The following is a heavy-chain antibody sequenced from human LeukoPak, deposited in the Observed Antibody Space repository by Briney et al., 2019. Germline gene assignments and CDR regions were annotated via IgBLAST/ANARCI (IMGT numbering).Heavy chain of an antibody. CDR3: ARGNVDTAMTTENYFDY. Sequence: PSETLSLTCAVYGGSFSGYYWSWIRQPPGKGLEWIGEINHSGSTNYNLSLKSRVTISVDTSKNQFSLKLSSVTAADTAVYYCARGNVDTAMTTENYFDYWGQGTLVTVSS. CDR1: GGSFSGYY. D-gene: IGHD5-18*01. CDR2: INHSGST. V-gene: IGHV4-34*01. J-gene: IGHJ4*02.